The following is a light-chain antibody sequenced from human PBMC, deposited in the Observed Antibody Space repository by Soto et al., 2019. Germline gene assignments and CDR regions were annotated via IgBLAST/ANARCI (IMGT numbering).Light chain of an antibody. V-gene: IGKV1-6*01. CDR3: LLDYNCPRG. Sequence: IQMTQSTSSVSASVGDRVTITCRASQGIRNDLGWYQQKPGKAPKLLIYAASNLQSGVPSRFSGSGSGTDFTLTICSLQPEDFATYYCLLDYNCPRGFGQGTKVDIK. J-gene: IGKJ1*01. CDR1: QGIRND. CDR2: AAS.